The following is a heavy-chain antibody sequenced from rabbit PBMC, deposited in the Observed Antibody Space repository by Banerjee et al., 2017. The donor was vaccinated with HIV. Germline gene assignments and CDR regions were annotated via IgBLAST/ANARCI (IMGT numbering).Heavy chain of an antibody. J-gene: IGHJ4*01. D-gene: IGHD1-1*01. CDR1: GFSFSSGYD. Sequence: QEQLEESGGDLVKPEGSLTLTCTASGFSFSSGYDVCWVRQAPGKGLEWVGCIYPGTDNTYYASWAKGRFSISKTSSTTVTLQMTSLTAADTATYFCARGMSDYSGICLYLWGPGTLVTVS. V-gene: IGHV1S45*01. CDR3: ARGMSDYSGICLYL. CDR2: IYPGTDNT.